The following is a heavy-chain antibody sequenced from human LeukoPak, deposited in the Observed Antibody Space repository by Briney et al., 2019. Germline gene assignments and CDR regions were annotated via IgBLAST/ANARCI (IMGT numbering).Heavy chain of an antibody. Sequence: SQTLSLTCTVSGGSISSGDYYWSWIRQPPGTGLEWIGYIYYSGSTYYNPSLKSRVTISVDTSKNQFSLKLSSVTAADTAVYYCARTPLSGESFDYWGQGTLVTVSS. V-gene: IGHV4-30-4*01. J-gene: IGHJ4*02. CDR2: IYYSGST. CDR3: ARTPLSGESFDY. CDR1: GGSISSGDYY. D-gene: IGHD3-10*01.